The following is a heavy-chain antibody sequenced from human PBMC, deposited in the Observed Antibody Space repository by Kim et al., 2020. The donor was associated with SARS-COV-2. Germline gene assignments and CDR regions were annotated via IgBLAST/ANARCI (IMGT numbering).Heavy chain of an antibody. V-gene: IGHV3-30-3*01. CDR3: ARVSTLDGYYFDY. CDR2: ISYDGSNK. CDR1: GFTFSSYA. Sequence: GGSLRLSCAASGFTFSSYAMHWVRQAPGKGLEWVAVISYDGSNKYYADSVKGRFTISRDNSKNTLYLQMNSLRAEDTAVYYCARVSTLDGYYFDYWGQGTLVTVSS. J-gene: IGHJ4*02. D-gene: IGHD3-22*01.